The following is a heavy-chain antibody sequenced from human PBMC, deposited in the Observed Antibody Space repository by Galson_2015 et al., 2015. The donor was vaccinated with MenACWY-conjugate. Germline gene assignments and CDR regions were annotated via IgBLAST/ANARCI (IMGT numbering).Heavy chain of an antibody. Sequence: SLRLSCAGSGFIFDNHAMNWVRQTPGQGLEWVSGFSIGGGDTYYADSVKGRFTISRDNSKSTLNLQMNSLRVEDTAIYYCATVRGGNTRARDYWGQGTLVTVS. J-gene: IGHJ4*02. CDR1: GFIFDNHA. CDR2: FSIGGGDT. V-gene: IGHV3-23*01. CDR3: ATVRGGNTRARDY. D-gene: IGHD3-16*01.